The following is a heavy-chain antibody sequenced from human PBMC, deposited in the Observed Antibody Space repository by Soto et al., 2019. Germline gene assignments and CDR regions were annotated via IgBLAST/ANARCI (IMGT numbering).Heavy chain of an antibody. Sequence: QVQVVQSGAEVKKPGASVKISCKASGYTFSTHAMHWVRKAPGQSLEWMGWINGGTGQTKHSHRFQGRVTITRDTSASTAYMELSRLRSEDTAVYYCARGKGMEENYYYYGLDIWGQGTTVTVSS. CDR3: ARGKGMEENYYYYGLDI. CDR2: INGGTGQT. D-gene: IGHD1-1*01. CDR1: GYTFSTHA. V-gene: IGHV1-3*01. J-gene: IGHJ6*02.